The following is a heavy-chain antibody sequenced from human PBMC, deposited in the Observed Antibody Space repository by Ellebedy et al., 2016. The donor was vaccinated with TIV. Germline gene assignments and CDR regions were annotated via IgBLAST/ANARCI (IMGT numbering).Heavy chain of an antibody. V-gene: IGHV3-21*01. Sequence: GESLKISCAASGFSFSYYSMNWVRQAPGKGLEWLSSIGSTDIYYAASLEGRFTISRDNTENSPYLQLDSLRADDTAVYYCARVADCGSDCLPGDHWGQGTLVIVSS. D-gene: IGHD2-21*02. J-gene: IGHJ4*02. CDR3: ARVADCGSDCLPGDH. CDR1: GFSFSYYS. CDR2: IGSTDI.